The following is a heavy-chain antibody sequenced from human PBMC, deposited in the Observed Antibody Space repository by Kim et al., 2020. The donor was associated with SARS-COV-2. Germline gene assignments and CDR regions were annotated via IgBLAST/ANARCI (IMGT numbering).Heavy chain of an antibody. Sequence: VKRRFTSSRDNAKNSLYLQMNSLGDEDTAVYYCTTAPGRYDILTGYYFDYWGQGTLVTVSS. J-gene: IGHJ4*02. D-gene: IGHD3-9*01. V-gene: IGHV3-48*02. CDR3: TTAPGRYDILTGYYFDY.